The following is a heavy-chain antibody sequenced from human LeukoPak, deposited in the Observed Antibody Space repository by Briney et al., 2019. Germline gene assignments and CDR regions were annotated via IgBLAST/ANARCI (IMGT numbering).Heavy chain of an antibody. J-gene: IGHJ4*02. CDR2: ISSSSSTI. D-gene: IGHD6-19*01. Sequence: GGSLRLSCAASGFTFSSYSMNWVRQAPGKGLEWVSYISSSSSTIYYADSVKGRFTISRDNAKNSLYLQMNSLRAEDTAVYYCARMGIAVAGGLYYFDYWGQGTLVTVSS. CDR1: GFTFSSYS. CDR3: ARMGIAVAGGLYYFDY. V-gene: IGHV3-48*01.